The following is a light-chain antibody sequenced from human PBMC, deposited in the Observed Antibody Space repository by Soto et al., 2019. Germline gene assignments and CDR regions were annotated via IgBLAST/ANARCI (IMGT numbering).Light chain of an antibody. CDR1: SSNIGYNY. J-gene: IGLJ2*01. CDR2: ENN. V-gene: IGLV1-51*02. Sequence: QSVLTQPPSVSAAPGQKVTISCSGSSSNIGYNYVSWYQQLPGTAPKLLIYENNKRPSGIPDRFSGSKSGTSATLGITGLQTGDEADYYCGTWDNSLSAGVFGGGTQLTVL. CDR3: GTWDNSLSAGV.